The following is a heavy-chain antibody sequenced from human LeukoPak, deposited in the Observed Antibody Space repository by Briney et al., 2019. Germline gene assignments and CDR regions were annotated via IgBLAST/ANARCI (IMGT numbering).Heavy chain of an antibody. V-gene: IGHV1-18*01. CDR3: ARDGYGDHRGYFDY. CDR1: GYTFTNYG. CDR2: ISAYDGNT. D-gene: IGHD4-17*01. Sequence: GASVKVSCKASGYTFTNYGISWVRQAPGQGLEWMGWISAYDGNTYYAQKLQGRVTMTTDTPTSTAYMELRSLRSDDTAVYYCARDGYGDHRGYFDYWGQGTLVTVSS. J-gene: IGHJ4*02.